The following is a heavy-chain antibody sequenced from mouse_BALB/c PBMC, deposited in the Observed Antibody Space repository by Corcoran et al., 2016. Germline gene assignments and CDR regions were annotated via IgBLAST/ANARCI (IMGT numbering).Heavy chain of an antibody. D-gene: IGHD1-1*01. V-gene: IGHV14-3*02. CDR2: IDPANGST. J-gene: IGHJ3*01. Sequence: EVQLQQSGAELVKPGASVKLSCTASGFNIKDTYMHWVKQRPEQGLEWIGRIDPANGSTKYDPKFQGKATITADTSPNTAYLQLSSVPSEDTAVYYCAIVYGSVFADWGQGTLVTVSA. CDR1: GFNIKDTY. CDR3: AIVYGSVFAD.